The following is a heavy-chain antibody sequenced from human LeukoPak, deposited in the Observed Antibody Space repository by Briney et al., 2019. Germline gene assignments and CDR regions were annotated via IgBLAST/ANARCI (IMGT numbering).Heavy chain of an antibody. CDR2: ISGSGGST. Sequence: AGGSLRLSCAASGFTFYNYAMNWVRQSPGKGLEWVSTISGSGGSTYYADSVKGRFTISRDNSKNTLYLQMNSLRAEDTAVYYCAKDRGWATGMSDFDYWGQGTLVTVSS. V-gene: IGHV3-23*01. CDR3: AKDRGWATGMSDFDY. CDR1: GFTFYNYA. J-gene: IGHJ4*02. D-gene: IGHD3-10*01.